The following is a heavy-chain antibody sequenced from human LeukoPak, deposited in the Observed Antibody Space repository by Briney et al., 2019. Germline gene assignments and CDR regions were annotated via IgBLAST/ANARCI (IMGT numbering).Heavy chain of an antibody. V-gene: IGHV4-4*07. J-gene: IGHJ4*02. CDR3: ARDLSHSGWYQEGY. CDR2: IYTSGST. D-gene: IGHD6-19*01. CDR1: GGSISSYY. Sequence: SETLSLTRTVSGGSISSYYWSWIRQPAGKGLEWIGRIYTSGSTNYNPSLKSRVTMSVGTSKNQFSLKLTSVTAADTAVYYCARDLSHSGWYQEGYWGQGTLVTVSS.